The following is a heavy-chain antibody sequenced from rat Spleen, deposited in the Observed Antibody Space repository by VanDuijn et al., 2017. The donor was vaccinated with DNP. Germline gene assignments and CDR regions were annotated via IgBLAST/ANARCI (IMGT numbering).Heavy chain of an antibody. CDR3: AVNYGGYSAPDY. CDR1: GFSLTRFN. Sequence: QVQLKESGPGLVQPSETLSLTCTVSGFSLTRFNIHWVRQKSGKSLEWMGRMWSDGDTSFTSAFTSRLSISRDTSKSQVFLKMNSLQAEDTGTYYCAVNYGGYSAPDYWGQGVMVTVST. D-gene: IGHD1-11*01. V-gene: IGHV2S18*01. CDR2: MWSDGDT. J-gene: IGHJ2*01.